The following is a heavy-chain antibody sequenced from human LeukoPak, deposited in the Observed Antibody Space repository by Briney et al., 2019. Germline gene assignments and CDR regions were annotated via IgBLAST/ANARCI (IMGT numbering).Heavy chain of an antibody. V-gene: IGHV3-53*01. Sequence: GGSLRLSCATSGFPFSDAWMTWVRQAPGKGLEWVSVIYSGGSTYYADSVEGRFTVSRDNSKNTLYLEMRSLRAEDTAVYYCARDLHPRLTGYFDYWGQGTLVTVSS. CDR2: IYSGGST. D-gene: IGHD3-16*01. CDR3: ARDLHPRLTGYFDY. CDR1: GFPFSDAW. J-gene: IGHJ4*02.